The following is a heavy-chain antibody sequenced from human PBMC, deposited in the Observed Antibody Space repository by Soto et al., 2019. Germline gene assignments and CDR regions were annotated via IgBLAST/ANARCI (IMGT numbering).Heavy chain of an antibody. CDR3: ARISTTRPYYFDY. J-gene: IGHJ4*02. CDR2: TRNAANSFST. CDR1: GFTFSDHY. V-gene: IGHV3-72*01. D-gene: IGHD3-3*02. Sequence: VQLVASGGGLVQPGGSLRLSCAASGFTFSDHYMDWVRQAPGTGLEGVGRTRNAANSFSTQYASSVKGRFTISRVGSKRSMYLQMNSMKTEDTAVYYCARISTTRPYYFDYWGQGTVVTVSS.